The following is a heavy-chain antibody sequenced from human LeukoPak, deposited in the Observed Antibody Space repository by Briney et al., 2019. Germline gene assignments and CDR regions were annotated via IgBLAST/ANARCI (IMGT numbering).Heavy chain of an antibody. Sequence: SETLSLTCTVYGYSISRGYYWGWIRQPPGKGLEWIGNIFHSGSTENNPSLKSRVTLSVDTSKNHLSLKLNSVTAADTAVYYCVRRRRELPDAFDIWGRGTMVNVFS. D-gene: IGHD1-26*01. J-gene: IGHJ3*02. CDR1: GYSISRGYY. CDR2: IFHSGST. V-gene: IGHV4-38-2*02. CDR3: VRRRRELPDAFDI.